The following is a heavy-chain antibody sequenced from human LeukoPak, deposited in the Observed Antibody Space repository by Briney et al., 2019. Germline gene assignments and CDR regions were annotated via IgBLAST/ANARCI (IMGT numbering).Heavy chain of an antibody. CDR3: AKDLIEMATIGFDY. D-gene: IGHD5-24*01. V-gene: IGHV3-20*04. CDR1: GFTFDDYG. J-gene: IGHJ4*02. CDR2: IDRNGDST. Sequence: GGSLRLSCAASGFTFDDYGMSWVRQAPGKGLEWVSGIDRNGDSTGYADSVKGRFTISRDNSKNTLYLQMNSLRAEDTAVYYCAKDLIEMATIGFDYWGQGTLVTVSS.